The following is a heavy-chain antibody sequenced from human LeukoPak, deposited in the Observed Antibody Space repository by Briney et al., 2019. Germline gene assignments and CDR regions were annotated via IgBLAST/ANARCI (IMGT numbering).Heavy chain of an antibody. D-gene: IGHD3-10*01. V-gene: IGHV4-39*01. J-gene: IGHJ4*02. CDR1: GDSINSYY. CDR2: IYYSGNT. Sequence: SETLSLTCTVSGDSINSYYWGWIRQPPGKGLEWIGSIYYSGNTYYKPSLKSRVSISVDTSKNQFSLKLSSVTAADTAVYYCARHEVYYGSGSHFDYWGQGTLVTVSS. CDR3: ARHEVYYGSGSHFDY.